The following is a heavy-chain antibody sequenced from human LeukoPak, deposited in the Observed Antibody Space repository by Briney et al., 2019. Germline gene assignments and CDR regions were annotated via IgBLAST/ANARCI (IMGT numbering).Heavy chain of an antibody. Sequence: GSSVKVSCKASGGTFSSYAISWVRQAPRQGLEWMGGIIPIFGTANYAQKFQGRVTITADESTSTAYMELSSLRSEDTAVYYCARGMDIVVVVAAIAPAFDIWGQGTMVTVSS. CDR2: IIPIFGTA. J-gene: IGHJ3*02. V-gene: IGHV1-69*01. CDR3: ARGMDIVVVVAAIAPAFDI. CDR1: GGTFSSYA. D-gene: IGHD2-15*01.